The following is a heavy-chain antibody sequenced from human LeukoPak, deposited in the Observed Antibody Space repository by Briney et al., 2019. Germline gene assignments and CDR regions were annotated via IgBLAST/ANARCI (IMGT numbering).Heavy chain of an antibody. D-gene: IGHD1-14*01. CDR2: ISSSSSYI. J-gene: IGHJ4*02. CDR1: GFTFSSYS. V-gene: IGHV3-21*01. Sequence: GGSLRLSCAASGFTFSSYSMNWVRQAPGKGLEWVSSISSSSSYIYYADSVKGRFTISRDNAKNSLYLQMNSLRAEDTAVYYCARDDEAGDYFDYWGQGTLVTVSS. CDR3: ARDDEAGDYFDY.